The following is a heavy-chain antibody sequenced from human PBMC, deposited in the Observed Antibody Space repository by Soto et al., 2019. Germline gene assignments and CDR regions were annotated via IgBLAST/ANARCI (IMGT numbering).Heavy chain of an antibody. CDR1: GGSISSYY. CDR3: AREGYFDWFHNWFDP. CDR2: IYYSGST. J-gene: IGHJ5*02. V-gene: IGHV4-59*01. Sequence: SSETLSLTCTVSGGSISSYYWSWIRQPPGKGLEWIGYIYYSGSTNYNPSLKSRVTISVDTSKNQFSLKLSSVTAADTAVYYCAREGYFDWFHNWFDPWGQGTLVTVSS. D-gene: IGHD3-9*01.